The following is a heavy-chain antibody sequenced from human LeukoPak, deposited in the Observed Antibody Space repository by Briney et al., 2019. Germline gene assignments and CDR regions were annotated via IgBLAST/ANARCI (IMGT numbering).Heavy chain of an antibody. Sequence: PSETLSLTCTVSRGSISSYYWSWIRQPPGKELAWIANIHHTGSTNYNPSLSSRVTISIDTAKNQFSLKLTSVTAADTAVYYCARRGRNSSGWQDYLWGQGTLVTVSS. CDR2: IHHTGST. CDR1: RGSISSYY. V-gene: IGHV4-59*01. D-gene: IGHD6-25*01. CDR3: ARRGRNSSGWQDYL. J-gene: IGHJ4*02.